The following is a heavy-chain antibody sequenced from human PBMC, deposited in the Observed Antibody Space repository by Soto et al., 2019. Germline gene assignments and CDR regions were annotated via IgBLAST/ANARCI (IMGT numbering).Heavy chain of an antibody. Sequence: SETLSLTCTVSGGSISSYYWSWIRQPPGKGLEWIGYIYYSGSTNYNPSLKSRVTISVDTSKNQFSLKLSSVTAADTAVYYCARDTKRVGYCSGGSCPGLYYYYYYGMDVWGQGTTVTVSS. J-gene: IGHJ6*02. CDR1: GGSISSYY. D-gene: IGHD2-15*01. V-gene: IGHV4-59*01. CDR2: IYYSGST. CDR3: ARDTKRVGYCSGGSCPGLYYYYYYGMDV.